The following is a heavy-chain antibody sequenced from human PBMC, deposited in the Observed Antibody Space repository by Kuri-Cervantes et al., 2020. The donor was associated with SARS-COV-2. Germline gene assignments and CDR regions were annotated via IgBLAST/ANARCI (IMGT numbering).Heavy chain of an antibody. CDR2: ISTDGTIT. D-gene: IGHD6-13*01. CDR1: GFIFSSYG. J-gene: IGHJ4*02. CDR3: AKETGAAGSSWMSYFDN. Sequence: GESLKISCEASGFIFSSYGMHWVRQAPGKGLEWLAVISTDGTITHYADSVKGRFTISRDNSKSTLYLEMNSLRDEDTGVYYCAKETGAAGSSWMSYFDNWGLGTQVTVSS. V-gene: IGHV3-30*18.